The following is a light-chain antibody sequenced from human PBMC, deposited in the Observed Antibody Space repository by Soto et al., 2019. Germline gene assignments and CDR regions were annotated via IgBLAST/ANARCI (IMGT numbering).Light chain of an antibody. V-gene: IGLV2-14*01. CDR3: ASYKSGATYV. Sequence: QSVLTQPASVSGSPGQSITISCTGTFSDVGGYHYVSWYQVYPGKAPKLIIHEVNERPSGVSNRFSGSKSDNTASLTISGLQAEDEADYYCASYKSGATYVFGGGTKLTVL. CDR1: FSDVGGYHY. J-gene: IGLJ1*01. CDR2: EVN.